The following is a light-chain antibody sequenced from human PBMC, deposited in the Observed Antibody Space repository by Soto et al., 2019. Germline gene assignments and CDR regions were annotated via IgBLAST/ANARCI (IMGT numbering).Light chain of an antibody. CDR2: GAS. Sequence: EIVMTQSPATLSVSPGERTTLSCRASQSVSRILAWYQQKPGQAPRLLIYGASTRATGIPVRFSSSGSGTEFTLTISSLQSEDFAVYYCQQYDKWPPTFGQGTKVDIK. J-gene: IGKJ1*01. CDR1: QSVSRI. V-gene: IGKV3-15*01. CDR3: QQYDKWPPT.